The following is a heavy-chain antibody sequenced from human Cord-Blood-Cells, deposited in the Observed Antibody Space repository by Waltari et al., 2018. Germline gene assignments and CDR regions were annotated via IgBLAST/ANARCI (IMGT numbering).Heavy chain of an antibody. CDR2: IYYSGST. Sequence: QLQLQESGPGLVKPSETLSLTCTVSGVSISSSSYYWGWIRQPPGKGLEWIGSIYYSGSTYYNPSLKSRVTISVDTSKNQFSLKLSSVTAADTAVYYCASTREYYYDSSGYYNAFDIWGQGTMVTVSS. CDR3: ASTREYYYDSSGYYNAFDI. CDR1: GVSISSSSYY. V-gene: IGHV4-39*01. D-gene: IGHD3-22*01. J-gene: IGHJ3*02.